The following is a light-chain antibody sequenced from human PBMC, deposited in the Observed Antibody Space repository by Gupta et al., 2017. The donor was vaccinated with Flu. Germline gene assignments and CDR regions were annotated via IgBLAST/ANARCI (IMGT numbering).Light chain of an antibody. V-gene: IGKV1-6*01. CDR2: TAS. Sequence: AIQMTASPSSLSASVGDRVTITCRASQHIRNTLGWYQQKPGKAPKLLIYTASTLQSGVPSRFSGSGSGTDFTLTISSLQPEDFATYYCQHDYNYPLTFGGGTKVEIK. J-gene: IGKJ4*01. CDR1: QHIRNT. CDR3: QHDYNYPLT.